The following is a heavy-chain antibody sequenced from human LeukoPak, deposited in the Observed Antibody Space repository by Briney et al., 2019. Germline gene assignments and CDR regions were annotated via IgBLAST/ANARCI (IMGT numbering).Heavy chain of an antibody. D-gene: IGHD3-3*01. CDR3: ARGGFWSGSFDY. CDR2: INHSGST. J-gene: IGHJ4*02. CDR1: GGSFSGYY. Sequence: SETLSLTCAVYGGSFSGYYWSWIRQPPGKGLEWIGEINHSGSTNYNPSLKSRVTISVDTSKNQFSLKLSSVAAADTAVYYCARGGFWSGSFDYWGQGTLVTVSS. V-gene: IGHV4-34*01.